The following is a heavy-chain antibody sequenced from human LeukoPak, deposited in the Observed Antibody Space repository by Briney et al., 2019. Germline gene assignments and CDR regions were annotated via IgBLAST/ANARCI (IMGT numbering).Heavy chain of an antibody. J-gene: IGHJ6*03. V-gene: IGHV3-64*02. D-gene: IGHD1-26*01. CDR2: ITSNGGYT. CDR3: ARVKMGATVSDYYYYYMDV. Sequence: GGSLRLSCAASGFTFSSYTMHWVRQAPGKRLQSVSAITSNGGYTHYADSVKGRFTISRDNSRNALFLQMGGLRIEDMAVYYCARVKMGATVSDYYYYYMDVWGKGTTVTASS. CDR1: GFTFSSYT.